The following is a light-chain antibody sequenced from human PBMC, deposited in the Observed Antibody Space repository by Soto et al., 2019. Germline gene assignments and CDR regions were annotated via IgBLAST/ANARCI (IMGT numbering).Light chain of an antibody. CDR2: DAS. Sequence: EIVLTQSPGTLSLSPGERATLSCRASQSVSNNYLAWYQQKPGQAPRLLIYDASNRATGIPDRFSGSGSGTDFTLTISRLEPEDFAVFYCQQYGSSEIIFGQGTRLEIK. CDR1: QSVSNNY. CDR3: QQYGSSEII. V-gene: IGKV3-20*01. J-gene: IGKJ5*01.